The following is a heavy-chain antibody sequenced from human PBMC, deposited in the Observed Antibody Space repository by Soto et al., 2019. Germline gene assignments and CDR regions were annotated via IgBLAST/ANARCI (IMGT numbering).Heavy chain of an antibody. CDR1: GFTFSNHR. Sequence: HPGGSLRLSCAASGFTFSNHRMHLVRQAAGKGLVWVSLISSDGSTTNYADSVKGRFTISRDNAKNKLYLQMNSLRAEDTAVYYCARCEHWNWNYPYDYYGMDVWGQGTTVTVSS. CDR2: ISSDGSTT. V-gene: IGHV3-74*01. D-gene: IGHD1-7*01. J-gene: IGHJ6*02. CDR3: ARCEHWNWNYPYDYYGMDV.